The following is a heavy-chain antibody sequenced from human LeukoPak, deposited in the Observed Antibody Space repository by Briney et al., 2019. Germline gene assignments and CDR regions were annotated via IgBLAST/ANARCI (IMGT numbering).Heavy chain of an antibody. V-gene: IGHV3-48*03. CDR1: GFTFSSYE. D-gene: IGHD3-10*01. Sequence: GGSLRLSCAASGFTFSSYEMNWVRQAPGKGLEWVSYISSSGSTIYYADSVKGRFTISRDNAKNSLYLQMNSLRAEDTAVYYCVSNFGELLNGGIDYWGQGTLVTVSS. CDR3: VSNFGELLNGGIDY. CDR2: ISSSGSTI. J-gene: IGHJ4*02.